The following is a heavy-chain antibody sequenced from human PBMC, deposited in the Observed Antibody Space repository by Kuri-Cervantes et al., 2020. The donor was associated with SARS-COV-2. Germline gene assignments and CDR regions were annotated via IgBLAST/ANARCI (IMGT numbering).Heavy chain of an antibody. Sequence: ASVQVSCKASGYTFTGYYMHWVRQAPGQGLEWMGRINPNSGGTNYAQKFQGRVTMTRDTSISTAYMELSRLRSDDTAVYYCARDADSSSWYPGAFDIWGQGTMVTVSS. J-gene: IGHJ3*02. D-gene: IGHD6-13*01. CDR2: INPNSGGT. V-gene: IGHV1-2*06. CDR1: GYTFTGYY. CDR3: ARDADSSSWYPGAFDI.